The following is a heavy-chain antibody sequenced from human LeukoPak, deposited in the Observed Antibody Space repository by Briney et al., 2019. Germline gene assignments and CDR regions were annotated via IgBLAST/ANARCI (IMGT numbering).Heavy chain of an antibody. CDR2: ISSSSSYI. Sequence: GGSLRLSCAASGFTFSSYSMNWVRQASGKGLEWVSSISSSSSYIYYADSVKGRFTISRDNAKNSLYLQMNSLRAEDTAVYYCARVRSTSSPEGFDPWGQGTLVTVSS. CDR1: GFTFSSYS. CDR3: ARVRSTSSPEGFDP. D-gene: IGHD2-2*01. V-gene: IGHV3-21*01. J-gene: IGHJ5*02.